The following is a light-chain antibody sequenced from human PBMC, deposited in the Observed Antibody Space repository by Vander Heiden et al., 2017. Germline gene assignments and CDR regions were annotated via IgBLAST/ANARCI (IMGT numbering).Light chain of an antibody. V-gene: IGKV1-33*01. CDR3: QQYDNLPLT. CDR1: KDISNY. J-gene: IGKJ4*01. CDR2: DAS. Sequence: QTTHSPSFLSASVGDRVTSTCQASKDISNYLNWYQQKPGKAPKLLIYDASNLETGVPSRFSGSGSGTDFTFTISSLQPEDIATYYCQQYDNLPLTFGGGTKVEIK.